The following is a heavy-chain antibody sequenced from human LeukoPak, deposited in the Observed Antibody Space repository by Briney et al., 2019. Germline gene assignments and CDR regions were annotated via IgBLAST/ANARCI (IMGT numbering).Heavy chain of an antibody. Sequence: GASVKVSCKASGYTFTGYYMHWVRQAPGQGLEWMGWINPNSSGTNYAQKFQGRVTMTRDTSISTAYMTLSRLRSDDTAVYYCASQGYCSSTSCYTLGYYYYGMDVWGQGTTVTVSS. CDR1: GYTFTGYY. CDR2: INPNSSGT. V-gene: IGHV1-2*02. D-gene: IGHD2-2*02. J-gene: IGHJ6*02. CDR3: ASQGYCSSTSCYTLGYYYYGMDV.